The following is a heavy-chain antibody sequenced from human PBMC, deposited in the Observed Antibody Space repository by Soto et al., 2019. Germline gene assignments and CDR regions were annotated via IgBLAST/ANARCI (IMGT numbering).Heavy chain of an antibody. D-gene: IGHD6-19*01. V-gene: IGHV1-69*13. J-gene: IGHJ5*02. CDR3: ARDFGSGWYFSFDP. Sequence: SVKVSCKASGGTFSSYAISWGRQAPGQGLEWMGGIIPIFGTANYAQKFQGRVTITADESTSTAYMELSSLRSEDTAVYYCARDFGSGWYFSFDPWGQGTLVSVSS. CDR2: IIPIFGTA. CDR1: GGTFSSYA.